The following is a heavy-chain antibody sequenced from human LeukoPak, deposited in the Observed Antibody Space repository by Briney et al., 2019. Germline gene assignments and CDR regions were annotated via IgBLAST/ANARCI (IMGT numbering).Heavy chain of an antibody. CDR1: GGSISSTTSY. D-gene: IGHD2-2*03. Sequence: PSETLSLTCAVSGGSISSTTSYWGWIRQPPGKGLEWVGRIYYSGSTFYNPSLKSRVTISVDTSKNQLSLRLSSVTAADTAVYYCARHGSTDYFDYWGQGTLVTVSS. V-gene: IGHV4-39*01. J-gene: IGHJ4*02. CDR3: ARHGSTDYFDY. CDR2: IYYSGST.